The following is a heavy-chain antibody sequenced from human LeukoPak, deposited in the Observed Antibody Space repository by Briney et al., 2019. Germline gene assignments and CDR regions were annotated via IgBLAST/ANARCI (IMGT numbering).Heavy chain of an antibody. Sequence: SETLSLTCTVSGGSISSYYWSWIRQPPGKGLEWIGYIYYSGSTNYNPSLKSRVTISVDTSKIQFSLKLSSVTAADTAVYYCARLRYDSSGYYHSVFDYWGQGTLVTVSS. V-gene: IGHV4-59*01. CDR3: ARLRYDSSGYYHSVFDY. D-gene: IGHD3-22*01. J-gene: IGHJ4*02. CDR1: GGSISSYY. CDR2: IYYSGST.